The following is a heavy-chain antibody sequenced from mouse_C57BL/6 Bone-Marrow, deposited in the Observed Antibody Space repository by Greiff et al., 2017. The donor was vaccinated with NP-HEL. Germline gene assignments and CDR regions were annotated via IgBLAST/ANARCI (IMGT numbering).Heavy chain of an antibody. V-gene: IGHV5-4*01. CDR3: ARELSNYPGWFAY. CDR2: ISDGGSYT. D-gene: IGHD2-5*01. CDR1: GFTFSSYA. J-gene: IGHJ3*01. Sequence: EVQRVESGGGLVKPGGSLKLSCAASGFTFSSYAMSWVRQTPEKRLEWVATISDGGSYTYYPDNVKGRFTISRDNAKNNLYLQMSHLKSEDTAMYYCARELSNYPGWFAYWGQGTLVTVSA.